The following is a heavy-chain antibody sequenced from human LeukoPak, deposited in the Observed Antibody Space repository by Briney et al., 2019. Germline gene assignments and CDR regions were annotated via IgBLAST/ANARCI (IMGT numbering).Heavy chain of an antibody. D-gene: IGHD6-19*01. V-gene: IGHV1-18*01. J-gene: IGHJ5*02. CDR2: ISAYNGNT. CDR3: ARDRSEYSSGWYNWFDP. Sequence: GASVKVSCKASGYTFTSYGIRRVRQAPGQGLEWMGWISAYNGNTNYAQKLQGRVTMTTDTSTSTAYMELRSLRSDDTAVYYCARDRSEYSSGWYNWFDPWGQGTLVTVSS. CDR1: GYTFTSYG.